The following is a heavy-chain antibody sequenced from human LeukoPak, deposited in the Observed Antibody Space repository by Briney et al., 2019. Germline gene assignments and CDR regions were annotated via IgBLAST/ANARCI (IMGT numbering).Heavy chain of an antibody. CDR3: AKTWGTLHAFDI. V-gene: IGHV3-23*01. D-gene: IGHD1-7*01. CDR1: GGSISSYY. J-gene: IGHJ3*02. CDR2: ISGSGGST. Sequence: PSETLSLTCTVSGGSISSYYWSWVRQAPGKGLEWVSAISGSGGSTYYADSVKGRFTISRDNSKNTLYLQMNSLRAEDTAVYYCAKTWGTLHAFDIWGQGTMVTVSS.